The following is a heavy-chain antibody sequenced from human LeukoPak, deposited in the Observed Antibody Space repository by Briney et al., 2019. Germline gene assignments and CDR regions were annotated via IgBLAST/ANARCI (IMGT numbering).Heavy chain of an antibody. CDR1: GYTFTSYG. J-gene: IGHJ3*02. CDR3: ARGGGILIFDAFDI. D-gene: IGHD3/OR15-3a*01. Sequence: ASVKVSCKASGYTFTSYGISWVRQAPGQGLEWMGWISPYNGNTNYAQRFQGRVTMTTDTSTSTAYMELRSLRSDDTAVYYCARGGGILIFDAFDIWGQGTMVTVSS. CDR2: ISPYNGNT. V-gene: IGHV1-18*01.